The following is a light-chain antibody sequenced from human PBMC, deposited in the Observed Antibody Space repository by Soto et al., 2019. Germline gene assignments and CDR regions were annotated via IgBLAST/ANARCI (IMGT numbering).Light chain of an antibody. CDR3: QPYNTYSRT. CDR1: QSIDSW. J-gene: IGKJ1*01. CDR2: KAS. Sequence: DIQMTQSPSSLSASVGDRVTITCRASQSIDSWLAWYQQKPGKAPKLLISKASSLESGVPSRFSGSRSGTDFTLNVSGLQPDDLGTYYCQPYNTYSRTFGQGTKVEIK. V-gene: IGKV1-5*03.